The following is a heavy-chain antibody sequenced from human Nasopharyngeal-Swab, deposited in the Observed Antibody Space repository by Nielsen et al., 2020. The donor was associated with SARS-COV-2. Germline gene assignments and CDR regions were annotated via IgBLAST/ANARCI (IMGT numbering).Heavy chain of an antibody. CDR2: IYYSGST. CDR3: ARDPGAHGGAFDI. J-gene: IGHJ3*02. V-gene: IGHV4-59*01. CDR1: GGSISSYY. Sequence: SETLSLTCTVSGGSISSYYWNWIRQPPGKGLEWIGYIYYSGSTNYNPSLKSRVTISVDTSKNQFSLKLSSVTAADTAVYYCARDPGAHGGAFDIWGQGTMVTVSS. D-gene: IGHD2-15*01.